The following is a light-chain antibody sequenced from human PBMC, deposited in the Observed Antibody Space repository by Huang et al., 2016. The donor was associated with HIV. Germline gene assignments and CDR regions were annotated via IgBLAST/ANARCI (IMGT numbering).Light chain of an antibody. CDR2: WAS. Sequence: DIVMTQSPDSLAVSLGERATINCQSSQSVLYRSNNKNYLAWYQQKPGHPPKRLIYWASTRESGVPDRFSGSGSGTDFTLTISSLQAEDVAIYYCQQYYSTPWTFGQGTKVEIK. J-gene: IGKJ1*01. CDR1: QSVLYRSNNKNY. CDR3: QQYYSTPWT. V-gene: IGKV4-1*01.